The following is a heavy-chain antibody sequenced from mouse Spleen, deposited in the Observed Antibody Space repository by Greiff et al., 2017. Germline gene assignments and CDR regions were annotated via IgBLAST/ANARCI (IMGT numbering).Heavy chain of an antibody. CDR1: GYSITSGYY. CDR2: ISYDGSN. J-gene: IGHJ3*01. CDR3: ARDNPFAY. V-gene: IGHV3-6*01. Sequence: DVKLVESGPGLVKPSQSLSLTCSVTGYSITSGYYWNWIRQFPGNKLEWMGYISYDGSNNYNPSLKNRISITRDTSKNQFFLKLNSVTTEDTATYYCARDNPFAYWGQGTLVTVSA.